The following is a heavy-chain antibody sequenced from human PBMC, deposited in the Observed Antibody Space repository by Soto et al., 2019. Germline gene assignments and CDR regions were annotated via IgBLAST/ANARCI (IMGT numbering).Heavy chain of an antibody. V-gene: IGHV4-59*01. CDR3: ARRYAGNFDY. Sequence: PSETLSLTCTVSGGSISSYYRSWIRQPPGKGLEWIGYIYYSGSTNYNPSLKSRVTISVDTSRNQFSLKLTSVTAADTAVYYCARRYAGNFDYWGQGTLVTVSS. D-gene: IGHD2-8*01. CDR2: IYYSGST. CDR1: GGSISSYY. J-gene: IGHJ4*02.